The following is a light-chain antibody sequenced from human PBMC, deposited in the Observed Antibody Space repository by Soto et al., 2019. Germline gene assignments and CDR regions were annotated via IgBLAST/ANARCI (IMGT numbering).Light chain of an antibody. CDR3: HQYHSPPQT. V-gene: IGKV3-20*01. CDR1: PTMTRAY. J-gene: IGKJ2*01. CDR2: AAS. Sequence: EIVLMQCPGPLSLSPGERATLSCRASPTMTRAYVARYQQKPGQAPRLLIYAASYRGTGISDKFSGSGSGTDFSLTISRLEPEDSAVYYCHQYHSPPQTFGQGTKVEIK.